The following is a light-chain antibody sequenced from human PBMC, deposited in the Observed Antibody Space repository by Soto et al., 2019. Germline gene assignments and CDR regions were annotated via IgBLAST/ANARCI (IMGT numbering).Light chain of an antibody. CDR2: AAS. V-gene: IGKV3-20*01. CDR3: QQYSTSPGT. J-gene: IGKJ2*01. CDR1: QSVDSIY. Sequence: IVLTQSPGTLSLSPGERASLSCRASQSVDSIYLAWYQQKLGQAPRLLIYAASSRATGIPDRFSGGGSGTDFTLTISRLEPEDFAMYYCQQYSTSPGTFGQGTKLEIK.